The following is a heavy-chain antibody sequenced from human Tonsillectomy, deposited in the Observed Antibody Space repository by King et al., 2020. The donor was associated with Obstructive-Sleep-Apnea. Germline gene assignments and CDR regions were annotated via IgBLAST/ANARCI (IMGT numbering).Heavy chain of an antibody. V-gene: IGHV5-51*01. CDR1: GYSFTRYW. CDR3: ARGELRSLDFDY. Sequence: VQLVESGAEVKKPGESLKISCRGSGYSFTRYWIGWVRQMPGKGLEWMGIIYPGDSHTRYSPSFQGQVTVSADKSISTAYLQWGSLKASDTAMYYCARGELRSLDFDYWGQGTLVTVSS. CDR2: IYPGDSHT. J-gene: IGHJ4*02. D-gene: IGHD1-26*01.